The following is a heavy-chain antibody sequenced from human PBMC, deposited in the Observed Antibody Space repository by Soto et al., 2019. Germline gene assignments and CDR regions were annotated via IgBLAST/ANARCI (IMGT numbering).Heavy chain of an antibody. V-gene: IGHV3-21*01. CDR1: GFTFSSHS. D-gene: IGHD2-15*01. CDR2: ISSSSSYI. J-gene: IGHJ4*02. CDR3: ARDPIVVPIEGFDY. Sequence: PGGALRIFCATSGFTFSSHSLNQVRPAPGKGLEWVSSISSSSSYIYYADSVKGRFTISGDNAKNSRYLQMNSLRAEDTAVYYCARDPIVVPIEGFDYWGQATLVTVSS.